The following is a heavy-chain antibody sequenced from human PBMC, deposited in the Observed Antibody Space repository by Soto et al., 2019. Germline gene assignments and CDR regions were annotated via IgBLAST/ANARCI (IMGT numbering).Heavy chain of an antibody. CDR1: GFTFSSYA. D-gene: IGHD1-26*01. CDR3: ARDEYSGSYYDYCFDY. CDR2: ISYDGSNK. J-gene: IGHJ4*02. Sequence: QVQLVESGGGVVQPGRSLRLSCAASGFTFSSYAMHWVRQAPGKGLEWVAVISYDGSNKYYADSVKGRFTISRDNSKNTLYLQMNSLRAEDTAVYYCARDEYSGSYYDYCFDYWGQGTLVTVSS. V-gene: IGHV3-30-3*01.